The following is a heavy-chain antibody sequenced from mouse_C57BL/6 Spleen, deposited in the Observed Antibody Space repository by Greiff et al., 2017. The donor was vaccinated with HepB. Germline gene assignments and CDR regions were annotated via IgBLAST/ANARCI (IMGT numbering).Heavy chain of an antibody. J-gene: IGHJ4*01. D-gene: IGHD2-5*01. CDR2: ISSGSSTI. CDR1: GFTFSDYG. V-gene: IGHV5-17*01. Sequence: EVMLVESGGGLVKPGGSLKLSCAASGFTFSDYGMHWVRQAPEKGLEWVAYISSGSSTIYYADTVKGRFTISRDNAKNTLFLQMTSLRSEDTAMYYCARREAYYSNPYAMDYWGQGTSVTVSS. CDR3: ARREAYYSNPYAMDY.